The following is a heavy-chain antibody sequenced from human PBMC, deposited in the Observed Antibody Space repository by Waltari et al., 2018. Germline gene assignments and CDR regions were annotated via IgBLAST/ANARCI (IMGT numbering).Heavy chain of an antibody. CDR1: GFTFSSYS. D-gene: IGHD5-12*01. J-gene: IGHJ4*02. Sequence: EVQLVESGGGLVKPGGSLRLSCAASGFTFSSYSMNWVRQAPGKGLEGVSSISSSSSYIYYADSVKGRFTISRDNAKNSLYLQMNSLRAEDTAVYYCASEVEMAAIDYWGQGTLVTVSS. CDR3: ASEVEMAAIDY. CDR2: ISSSSSYI. V-gene: IGHV3-21*01.